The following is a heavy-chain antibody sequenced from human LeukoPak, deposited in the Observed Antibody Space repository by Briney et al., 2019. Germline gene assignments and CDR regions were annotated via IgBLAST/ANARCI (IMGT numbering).Heavy chain of an antibody. CDR1: GFTFSSYS. J-gene: IGHJ5*02. V-gene: IGHV3-48*01. CDR2: ISSSSSTI. CDR3: ARDRDCSGGSCYSSWFDP. D-gene: IGHD2-15*01. Sequence: PGGSLRLSCSASGFTFSSYSMNWVRQAPGKGLEWVSYISSSSSTIYYADSEKGRFTISRDNAKNSLFLQMNSLRGEDTAVYFCARDRDCSGGSCYSSWFDPWGQGTLVTVSS.